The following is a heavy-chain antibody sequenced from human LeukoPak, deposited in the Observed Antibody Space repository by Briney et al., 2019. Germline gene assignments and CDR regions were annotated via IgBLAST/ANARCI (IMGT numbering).Heavy chain of an antibody. D-gene: IGHD3-10*01. CDR3: AKAYGSGSYYNVYWFDP. CDR2: ISWNSGSI. J-gene: IGHJ5*02. Sequence: GGSLRLSCAASGFTFDDYAMHWVRQAPGKGLEWVSGISWNSGSIGYADSVKDRFTISRDNAKNSLYLQMNSLRAEDTALYYCAKAYGSGSYYNVYWFDPWGQGTLVTVSS. CDR1: GFTFDDYA. V-gene: IGHV3-9*01.